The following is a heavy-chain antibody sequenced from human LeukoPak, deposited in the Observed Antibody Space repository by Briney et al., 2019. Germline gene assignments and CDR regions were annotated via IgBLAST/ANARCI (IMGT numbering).Heavy chain of an antibody. CDR2: IIPIFGKA. CDR1: GVTFSSYA. V-gene: IGHV1-69*05. D-gene: IGHD6-19*01. CDR3: ARDTLYRRAVARTGGY. Sequence: ASLKLSCKASGVTFSSYAISWVRQAPGQGLEWMGTIIPIFGKANYAQKLKGRVTITTDESTSTDYVELTSLRSEDTAVYYCARDTLYRRAVARTGGYWGQGTLVTVSS. J-gene: IGHJ4*02.